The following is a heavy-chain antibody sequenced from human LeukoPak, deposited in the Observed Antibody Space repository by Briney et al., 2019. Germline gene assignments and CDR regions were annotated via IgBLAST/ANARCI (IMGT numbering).Heavy chain of an antibody. V-gene: IGHV1-18*01. CDR1: GYTFTSYG. CDR2: ISAYNGNT. D-gene: IGHD2-15*01. CDR3: ARGGGSSGGSCYFSYYYMDV. Sequence: ASVKVSCKASGYTFTSYGISWVRQALGQGLEWMGWISAYNGNTNYAQKLQGRVTVTTDTSTSTAYMELRSLRSDDTAVYYCARGGGSSGGSCYFSYYYMDVWGKGTTVTVSS. J-gene: IGHJ6*03.